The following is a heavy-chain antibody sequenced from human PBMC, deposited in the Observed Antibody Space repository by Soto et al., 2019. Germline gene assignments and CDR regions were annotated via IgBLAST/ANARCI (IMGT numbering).Heavy chain of an antibody. CDR2: IYVTGAV. D-gene: IGHD2-21*01. J-gene: IGHJ5*02. CDR3: ARLRIATNNYKWFDP. CDR1: GAALNSGNYY. V-gene: IGHV4-31*03. Sequence: SETLSLTCSVSGAALNSGNYYWSWIRQVPGKGLEWIGHIYVTGAVDYNPPLRDRITISQDTSERQFSLNLRLVTAADTAVYYCARLRIATNNYKWFDPWGQGXLVTVYS.